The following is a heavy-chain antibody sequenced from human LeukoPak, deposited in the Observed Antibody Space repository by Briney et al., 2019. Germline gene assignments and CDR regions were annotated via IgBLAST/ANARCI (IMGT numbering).Heavy chain of an antibody. CDR3: ARGSATASYDFDY. J-gene: IGHJ4*02. D-gene: IGHD6-13*01. V-gene: IGHV1-46*01. Sequence: ASVKVSCKASGYTFTDYFIHWVRQAPGQGLEWMGIINPSGGGSSYAQKFQGRVTMTRDTSTSTVYMELSSLRSEDTAVFYRARGSATASYDFDYWGQGTLVTVSS. CDR2: INPSGGGS. CDR1: GYTFTDYF.